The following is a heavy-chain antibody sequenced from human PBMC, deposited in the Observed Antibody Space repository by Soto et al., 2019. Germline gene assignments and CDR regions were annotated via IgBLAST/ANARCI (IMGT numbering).Heavy chain of an antibody. D-gene: IGHD3-10*01. V-gene: IGHV4-34*01. CDR3: ARATMYYYGSGSYYYNYYYYGMDV. CDR1: GGSFSGYY. CDR2: INHSGST. Sequence: KPSETLSLTCAVYGGSFSGYYWSWIRQPPGKGLEWIGEINHSGSTNYNPSLKSRVTISVDTSKNQFSLKLSSVTAADTAVYYCARATMYYYGSGSYYYNYYYYGMDVWGQGTTVTVLL. J-gene: IGHJ6*02.